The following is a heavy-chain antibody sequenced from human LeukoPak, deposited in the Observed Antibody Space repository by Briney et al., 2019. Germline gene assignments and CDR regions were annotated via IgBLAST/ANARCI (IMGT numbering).Heavy chain of an antibody. D-gene: IGHD3-22*01. CDR3: AATYDSSGYYIHDAFDI. Sequence: ASVKVSCKASGYTFTGYYMHWVRQAPGQGLEWMGWINPNSGGTNYAQKFQGSVTMTRDTSISTAYMELSRLRSDDTAVYYCAATYDSSGYYIHDAFDIWGQGTMVTVSS. CDR2: INPNSGGT. V-gene: IGHV1-2*02. CDR1: GYTFTGYY. J-gene: IGHJ3*02.